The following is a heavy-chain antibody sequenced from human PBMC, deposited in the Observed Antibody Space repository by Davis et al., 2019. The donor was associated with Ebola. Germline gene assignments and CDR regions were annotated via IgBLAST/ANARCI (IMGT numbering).Heavy chain of an antibody. CDR2: ISYDGSDE. V-gene: IGHV3-30-3*01. CDR3: AKEGPQWLVDY. CDR1: GFTFSNFA. J-gene: IGHJ4*02. Sequence: PGGSLRLSCAASGFTFSNFAMHWVRQAPGKGLEWVAVISYDGSDEYYTDSVKGRFTISRDNSKNTLYLQMNNLRAEDTAVYYRAKEGPQWLVDYWGQGTLVTVSS. D-gene: IGHD6-19*01.